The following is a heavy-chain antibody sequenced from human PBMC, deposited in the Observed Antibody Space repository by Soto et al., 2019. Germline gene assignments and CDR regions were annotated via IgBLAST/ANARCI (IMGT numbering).Heavy chain of an antibody. CDR3: ARRLESLLYSAGRGDPYFDY. CDR1: GGSISSSSCY. V-gene: IGHV4-39*01. J-gene: IGHJ4*02. Sequence: SETLALAGTVSGGSISSSSCYGGWILQPPGKGLEWIWSIYYSGRTYYNPSLKSRVTIAVDTSKNQFSLKLSSVTAADTAVYYCARRLESLLYSAGRGDPYFDYSGQGTLVTVSS. D-gene: IGHD3-3*01. CDR2: IYYSGRT.